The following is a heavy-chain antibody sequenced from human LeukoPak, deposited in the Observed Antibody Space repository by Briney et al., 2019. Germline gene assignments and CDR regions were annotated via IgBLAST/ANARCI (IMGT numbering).Heavy chain of an antibody. D-gene: IGHD6-19*01. CDR2: ISSSSTI. V-gene: IGHV3-69-1*01. J-gene: IGHJ4*02. CDR3: AKVAVVLNYFDY. CDR1: GFTFSDYY. Sequence: PGGSLRLSCAASGFTFSDYYMNWVRQAPGKGLEWVSSISSSSTIYYADSVKGRFTISRDNAKNSLYLPMNSLRAEDTAVYYCAKVAVVLNYFDYWGQGTLVTVSS.